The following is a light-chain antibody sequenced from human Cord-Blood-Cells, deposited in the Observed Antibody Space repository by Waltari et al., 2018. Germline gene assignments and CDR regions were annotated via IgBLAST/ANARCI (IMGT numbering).Light chain of an antibody. CDR2: DVS. J-gene: IGLJ1*01. V-gene: IGLV2-14*03. CDR3: SSYTSSSTLYV. CDR1: SSDVGGYNY. Sequence: QSALTQPASVSGSPGQSITLSCTGTSSDVGGYNYVSWYQQHPGKAPKLMSYDVSNRPSGVSNRFSGSKSGNTASLTISGLQAEDEADYYCSSYTSSSTLYVFGTGTKVTVL.